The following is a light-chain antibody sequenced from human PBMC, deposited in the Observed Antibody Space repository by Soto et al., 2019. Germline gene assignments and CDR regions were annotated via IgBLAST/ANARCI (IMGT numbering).Light chain of an antibody. Sequence: EVVRRENKATQHVSPGEGARHYCSASQGIGDTLAWYQHKPGQPPMLLIYGASFRATCMPDRFIVSGSETVFSLSISIPEPEDFAVYCSQHYISSPLTFGQGTKVDI. J-gene: IGKJ1*01. CDR3: QHYISSPLT. CDR2: GAS. V-gene: IGKV3D-15*03. CDR1: QGIGDT.